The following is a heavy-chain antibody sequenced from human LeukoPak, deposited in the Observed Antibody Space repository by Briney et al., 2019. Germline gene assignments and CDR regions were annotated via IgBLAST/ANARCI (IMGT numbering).Heavy chain of an antibody. CDR3: ARGGGYGGNLGLGAFDI. D-gene: IGHD4-23*01. Sequence: SETLSLTCTVSGGSFSSYYWSWIRQPPGKGLEWIAYIYHRGSTYYNPSRKSRVTISVDRYKNQVDLKLSSVTAADTAVYYCARGGGYGGNLGLGAFDIWGEGTMVTVSS. CDR1: GGSFSSYY. CDR2: IYHRGST. J-gene: IGHJ3*02. V-gene: IGHV4-4*09.